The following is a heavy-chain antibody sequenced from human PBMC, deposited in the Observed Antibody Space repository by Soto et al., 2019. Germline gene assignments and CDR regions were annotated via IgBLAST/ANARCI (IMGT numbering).Heavy chain of an antibody. CDR2: IYYSGRT. J-gene: IGHJ6*02. V-gene: IGHV4-59*01. D-gene: IGHD2-8*01. Sequence: QVQLQESGPGLVKPSETLSLTCTVSGGSISSYYWSWIRQPPGKGLEWIGYIYYSGRTNYNPSLKSRVTISVDTSKNQFSLKLRSVTAADTAVYYCARDIMGTNYYYYGMDVWGQGTTVTVSS. CDR3: ARDIMGTNYYYYGMDV. CDR1: GGSISSYY.